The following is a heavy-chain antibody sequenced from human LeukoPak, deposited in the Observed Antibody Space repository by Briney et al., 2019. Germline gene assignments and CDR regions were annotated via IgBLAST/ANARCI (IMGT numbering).Heavy chain of an antibody. V-gene: IGHV1-2*02. CDR1: GYTFTGYY. CDR3: ARDLYYDNDAFDI. Sequence: ASVKVSCKASGYTFTGYYMHWVRQAPGQGLEWMGWINPNSGGTNYAQKFQGRVTMTRDTSISTAYMELSRLRSDDTAVYYCARDLYYDNDAFDIWGQGTMVTVSS. D-gene: IGHD3-22*01. J-gene: IGHJ3*02. CDR2: INPNSGGT.